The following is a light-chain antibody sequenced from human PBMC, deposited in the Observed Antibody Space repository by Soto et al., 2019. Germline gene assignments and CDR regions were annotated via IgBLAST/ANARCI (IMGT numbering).Light chain of an antibody. CDR2: TAS. CDR3: QHRHSYPIT. V-gene: IGKV1-9*01. Sequence: DIQLTQSPSFLSASVGDRVSITCRASQGISSLLAWYQQKPGKAPKLLIHTASTLHSGVPSRFSGSGSGTEFTLTISSLQPEDFATYYCQHRHSYPITFGQGTRLEI. J-gene: IGKJ5*01. CDR1: QGISSL.